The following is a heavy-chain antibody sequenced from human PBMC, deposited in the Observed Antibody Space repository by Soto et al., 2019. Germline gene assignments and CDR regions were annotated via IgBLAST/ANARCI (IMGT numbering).Heavy chain of an antibody. Sequence: GASVKVSCKASGYTFTSYGIIWVRQAPGQGLEWMGWISAYNGNTNYAQKLQGRVTMTTDTSTSTAYMELRSLRSDDTAVYYCATSDVVVVADAFDIWGQGTMVTVSS. CDR3: ATSDVVVVADAFDI. CDR1: GYTFTSYG. CDR2: ISAYNGNT. J-gene: IGHJ3*02. V-gene: IGHV1-18*01. D-gene: IGHD2-15*01.